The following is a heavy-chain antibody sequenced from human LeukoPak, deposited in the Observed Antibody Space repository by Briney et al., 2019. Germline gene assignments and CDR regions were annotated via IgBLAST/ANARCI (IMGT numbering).Heavy chain of an antibody. J-gene: IGHJ4*02. V-gene: IGHV3-53*01. CDR3: ARGDRRYCSSTSCCVFDY. CDR2: IYSGGST. CDR1: GFTVSSNY. D-gene: IGHD2-2*01. Sequence: PGGSLRLSCAASGFTVSSNYMSWVRQAPGKGLEWVSVIYSGGSTYYADSVKGRFTISRDNSKNTLYLQMNSLRAEDTAVYYCARGDRRYCSSTSCCVFDYWGQGTLVTVSS.